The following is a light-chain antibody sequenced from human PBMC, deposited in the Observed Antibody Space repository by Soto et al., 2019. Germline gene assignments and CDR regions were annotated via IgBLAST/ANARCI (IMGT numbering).Light chain of an antibody. Sequence: TVLTQSPATLSLSPGERATLSCKASQSIGNSLGWFQQKPGQAPRLLIDDAFNRATGIPARFTGSGSGSDFTLTFSSLEPAAFGVYYCRQRYNSPLTFGGGTQVEIK. V-gene: IGKV3-11*01. CDR1: QSIGNS. J-gene: IGKJ4*01. CDR2: DAF. CDR3: RQRYNSPLT.